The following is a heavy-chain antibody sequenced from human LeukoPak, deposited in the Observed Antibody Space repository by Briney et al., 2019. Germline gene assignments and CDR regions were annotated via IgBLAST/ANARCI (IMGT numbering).Heavy chain of an antibody. CDR1: GGTFSSYA. Sequence: SVKVSCKASGGTFSSYAISWVRQAPGQGLEWMGGIIPIFGTANYAQKFQGRVTITTDESTSTAYMELSSLRSEDTAVYYCASRGNVDIVATTGGWFDPWGQGTLVTVSS. D-gene: IGHD5-12*01. CDR2: IIPIFGTA. V-gene: IGHV1-69*05. CDR3: ASRGNVDIVATTGGWFDP. J-gene: IGHJ5*02.